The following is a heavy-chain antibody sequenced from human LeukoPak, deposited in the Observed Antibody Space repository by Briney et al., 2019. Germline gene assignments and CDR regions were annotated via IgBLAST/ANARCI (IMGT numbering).Heavy chain of an antibody. CDR2: IHYSGST. CDR1: GYSISSSNW. Sequence: SETLSLTCAVSGYSISSSNWWGWVRQPPGKGLXXIGYIHYSGSTYYNPSLNSRVTMSVDTSKNQFSLKLSSVTAVDTAVYYCARKHRWNGLYFDSWGQGTLVTVSS. CDR3: ARKHRWNGLYFDS. V-gene: IGHV4-28*01. J-gene: IGHJ4*02. D-gene: IGHD1-1*01.